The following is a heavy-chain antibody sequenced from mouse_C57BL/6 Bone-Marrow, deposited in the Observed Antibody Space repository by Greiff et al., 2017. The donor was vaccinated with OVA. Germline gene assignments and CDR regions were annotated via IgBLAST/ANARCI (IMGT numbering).Heavy chain of an antibody. V-gene: IGHV1-15*01. D-gene: IGHD2-5*01. CDR3: TRGYSNYYAMDY. Sequence: HVKQSGAELVRPGASVTLSCKASGYTFTDYEMHWVKQTPVHGLEWIGAIDPETGGTAYNQKFKGKAILTADKSSSTAYMELRSLTSEDSAVYYCTRGYSNYYAMDYWGQGTSVTVSS. J-gene: IGHJ4*01. CDR1: GYTFTDYE. CDR2: IDPETGGT.